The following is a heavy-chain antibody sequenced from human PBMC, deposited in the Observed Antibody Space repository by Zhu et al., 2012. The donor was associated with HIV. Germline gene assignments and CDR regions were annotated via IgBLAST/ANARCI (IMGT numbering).Heavy chain of an antibody. CDR2: INSDGSST. D-gene: IGHD3-10*01. J-gene: IGHJ3*02. CDR3: VRAPGYYYGSAGAFDI. CDR1: GFTLSSYW. V-gene: IGHV3-74*01. Sequence: EVQLMESGGGLVQPGGSVRLSCAASGFTLSSYWMHWVRQGPGKGLVWVSRINSDGSSTSYADSVKGRFTISRDNAKNTLYLQMSSLRDEDTAVYYCVRAPGYYYGSAGAFDIWGQGTMVTVSS.